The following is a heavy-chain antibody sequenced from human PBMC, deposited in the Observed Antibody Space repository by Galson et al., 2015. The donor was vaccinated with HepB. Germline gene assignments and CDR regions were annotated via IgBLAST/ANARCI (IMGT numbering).Heavy chain of an antibody. V-gene: IGHV3-66*01. CDR1: GVTVGSYH. Sequence: SLRLSCEASGVTVGSYHMRWVRHAPGKGLEWVSVIYPAANGYYADSVKGRFTVSRDNSMHTLYLQMNSLRAEDTAVYYCARGSNGRNAGCLDYWGQGTLVTVSS. CDR3: ARGSNGRNAGCLDY. D-gene: IGHD2-8*01. CDR2: IYPAANG. J-gene: IGHJ4*02.